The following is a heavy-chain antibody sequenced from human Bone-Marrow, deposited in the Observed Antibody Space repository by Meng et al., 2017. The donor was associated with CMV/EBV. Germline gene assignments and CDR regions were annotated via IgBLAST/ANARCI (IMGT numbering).Heavy chain of an antibody. CDR1: GYTFTSYG. J-gene: IGHJ4*02. Sequence: ASVKVSCKASGYTFTSYGIGWVRQAPGQGLEWMGWISVYNGNTNYAQKFQGRVTMTTDTSTTTAYMELRSLRSDDTAVYFCARGPSVAAAVTDYWGEGTLVAVSS. D-gene: IGHD6-13*01. CDR2: ISVYNGNT. V-gene: IGHV1-18*01. CDR3: ARGPSVAAAVTDY.